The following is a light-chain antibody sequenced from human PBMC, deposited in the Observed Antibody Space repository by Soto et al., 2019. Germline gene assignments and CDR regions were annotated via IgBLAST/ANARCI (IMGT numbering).Light chain of an antibody. V-gene: IGLV2-8*01. CDR1: SSDVGGYNY. CDR3: SSYAGSNNLGV. J-gene: IGLJ1*01. Sequence: QSALIQPPSASGSPGQSVTISCTGTSSDVGGYNYVSWYQQHPDKAPKLMIYEVSKRPSGVPDRFSGSKSGNTASLTVSGLQAEDEADYYCSSYAGSNNLGVFGTGTKLTVL. CDR2: EVS.